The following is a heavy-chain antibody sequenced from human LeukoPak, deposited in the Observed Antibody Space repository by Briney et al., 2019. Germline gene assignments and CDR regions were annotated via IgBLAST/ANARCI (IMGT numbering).Heavy chain of an antibody. J-gene: IGHJ3*02. CDR3: ARALKWELVDAFDI. Sequence: GGSLRLSCAASGFTFSSYSMNWVRQAPGKGLEWVSYISSSSSTIYYADSVKGRFTISRDNAKNSLYLQMNSLRAEDTAVYYCARALKWELVDAFDIWGQGTMVTVSS. CDR2: ISSSSSTI. D-gene: IGHD1-26*01. V-gene: IGHV3-48*04. CDR1: GFTFSSYS.